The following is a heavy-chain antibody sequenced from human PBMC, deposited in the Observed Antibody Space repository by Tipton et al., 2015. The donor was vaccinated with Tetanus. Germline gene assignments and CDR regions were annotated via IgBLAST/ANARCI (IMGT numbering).Heavy chain of an antibody. J-gene: IGHJ4*02. CDR2: IYYSEST. D-gene: IGHD3-10*01. CDR1: GFTFSDYY. CDR3: ARQNREGSGSYFLDY. Sequence: LRLSCAASGFTFSDYYMSWIRQAPGKGLEWIGYIYYSESTNYSPSLRSRVTISVDTSKNQFSPKRSSVTAADTAVYYCARQNREGSGSYFLDYWGQGTLVTVSS. V-gene: IGHV4-59*08.